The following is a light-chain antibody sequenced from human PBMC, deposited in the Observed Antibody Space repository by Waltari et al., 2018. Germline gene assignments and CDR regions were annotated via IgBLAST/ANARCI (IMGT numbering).Light chain of an antibody. Sequence: QSALTQAASVSGSPGQSIPTSCTGTSSHIGSHHLASWYQQCPGEAPRLIIYEDSKRPSGLSNRFSGSRSGNTASLTISGLQAEDEAHYYCCSYAAPMTYVFGTGTKVTVL. CDR1: SSHIGSHHL. J-gene: IGLJ1*01. CDR3: CSYAAPMTYV. CDR2: EDS. V-gene: IGLV2-23*01.